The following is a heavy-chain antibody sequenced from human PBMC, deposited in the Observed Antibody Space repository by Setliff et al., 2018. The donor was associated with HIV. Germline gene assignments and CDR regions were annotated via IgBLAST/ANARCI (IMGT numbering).Heavy chain of an antibody. CDR3: ARGRKNNWFDP. J-gene: IGHJ5*02. Sequence: GASVKVSCKPSGYTFTAYGLSWVRQAPGQGLEWMGWISTYSDETSYAQRLQGRVTMTRDTSTSTVYMELSSLRSEDTAVYYCARGRKNNWFDPWGQGTLVTVSS. CDR2: ISTYSDET. CDR1: GYTFTAYG. V-gene: IGHV1-18*01.